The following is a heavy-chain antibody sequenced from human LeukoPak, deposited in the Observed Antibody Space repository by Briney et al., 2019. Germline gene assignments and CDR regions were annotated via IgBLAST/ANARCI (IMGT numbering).Heavy chain of an antibody. J-gene: IGHJ3*02. CDR1: GGSIRSNSYY. CDR3: ARRREDLDAFDM. V-gene: IGHV4-39*07. Sequence: PSETLSLTCTVSGGSIRSNSYYWGWIRQPPGKGLEWIGSIYYSGITYYNPSLKSRVTISVDTSKNQLSLELTSVTAADTAVYYCARRREDLDAFDMWGQGTMVTVSS. CDR2: IYYSGIT. D-gene: IGHD1-26*01.